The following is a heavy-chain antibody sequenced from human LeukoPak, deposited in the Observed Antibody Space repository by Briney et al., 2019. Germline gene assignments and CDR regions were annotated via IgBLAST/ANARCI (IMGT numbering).Heavy chain of an antibody. D-gene: IGHD6-19*01. CDR1: GFTFSRSW. V-gene: IGHV3-7*01. J-gene: IGHJ5*02. CDR3: ASSGRYSTPNWFDP. CDR2: IKEDGSEK. Sequence: GGSLRLSCAASGFTFSRSWMHWVRQAPGKGLEWVASIKEDGSEKYYVDSVKGRFTISRDNAKNSLYLQMNSLRAEDTAMYYCASSGRYSTPNWFDPWGQGTLVIVSS.